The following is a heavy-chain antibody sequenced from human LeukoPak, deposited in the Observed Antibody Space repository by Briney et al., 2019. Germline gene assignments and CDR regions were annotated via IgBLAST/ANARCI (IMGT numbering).Heavy chain of an antibody. CDR1: GGSISSSNW. J-gene: IGHJ4*02. CDR3: AGGATLPSYFDY. D-gene: IGHD5-12*01. V-gene: IGHV4-4*02. CDR2: IYHSGST. Sequence: KPSETLSLTCAVSGGSISSSNWWSWVRQPPGKGLEWIGEIYHSGSTYYNPSLKSRVTISVDTSKNQFSLKLSSVTAADTAVYYCAGGATLPSYFDYWGQGTLVTVSS.